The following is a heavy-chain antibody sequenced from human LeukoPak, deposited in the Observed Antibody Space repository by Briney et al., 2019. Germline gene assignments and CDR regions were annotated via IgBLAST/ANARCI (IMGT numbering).Heavy chain of an antibody. V-gene: IGHV4-59*01. CDR2: IYYSGST. Sequence: EPSETPSLTCTVSGVSISSYYWSWIRQPPGKGLEWIGYIYYSGSTNYNPSLKSRVTISVDTSKNQFSLKLSSVTAADTAVYYCARLQRVSSALDIWGQGTMVTVSS. D-gene: IGHD6-13*01. CDR3: ARLQRVSSALDI. J-gene: IGHJ3*02. CDR1: GVSISSYY.